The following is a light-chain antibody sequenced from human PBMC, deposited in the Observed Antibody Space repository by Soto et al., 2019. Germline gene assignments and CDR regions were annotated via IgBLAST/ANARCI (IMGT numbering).Light chain of an antibody. CDR2: GNS. V-gene: IGLV1-40*01. CDR1: SSNIGAGYD. CDR3: QSYDSSLSGWV. J-gene: IGLJ3*02. Sequence: QSVLTQPPSVSGAPGHRVTISCTGSSSNIGAGYDVHWYQQLPGTAPKLLIYGNSNRPSGVPDRFSGSKSGTSASLAITGLQAEDEADYYGQSYDSSLSGWVFGGGTKVTVL.